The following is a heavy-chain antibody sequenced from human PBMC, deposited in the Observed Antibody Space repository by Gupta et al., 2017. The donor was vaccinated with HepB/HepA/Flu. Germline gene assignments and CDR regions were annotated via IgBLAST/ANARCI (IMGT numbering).Heavy chain of an antibody. V-gene: IGHV1-69*01. CDR3: ARWGVTGRFLSYYYYMDV. CDR2: IIPIFGTA. D-gene: IGHD3-3*01. CDR1: GGTFSSYA. Sequence: QVQLVQSGAEVKKPGSSVKVSCKASGGTFSSYAISWVRQAPGQGLEWMGGIIPIFGTANYAQKFQGRVTITADESTSTAYMELSSLRSEDTAVYYCARWGVTGRFLSYYYYMDVWGKGTTVTVSS. J-gene: IGHJ6*03.